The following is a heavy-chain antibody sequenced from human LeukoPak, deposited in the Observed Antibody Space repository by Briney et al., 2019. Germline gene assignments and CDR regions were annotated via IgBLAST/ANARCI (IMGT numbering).Heavy chain of an antibody. CDR3: ARDFGRRYCSGGSCNEPYYYYGMDV. J-gene: IGHJ6*04. Sequence: ASVTVSCKASGYTFTGYYMHWVRQAPGQGLEWMGGINPNSGGTNYAQKFQGWVTMTRDTSISTAYMELSRLRSDDTAVYYCARDFGRRYCSGGSCNEPYYYYGMDVWGKGTTVTVSS. CDR2: INPNSGGT. CDR1: GYTFTGYY. V-gene: IGHV1-2*04. D-gene: IGHD2-15*01.